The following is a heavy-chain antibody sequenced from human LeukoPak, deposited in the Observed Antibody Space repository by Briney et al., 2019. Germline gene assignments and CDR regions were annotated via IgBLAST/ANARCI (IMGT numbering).Heavy chain of an antibody. Sequence: GGSLRLSCAASGFTLSTYVMSWIRQAPGKGLEWVSYISSSSSYTNYADSVKGRFTISRDNAKNSLYLQMNSLRAEDTAVYYCARTVGATNYFDYWGQGTLVTVSS. CDR2: ISSSSSYT. D-gene: IGHD1-26*01. J-gene: IGHJ4*02. CDR1: GFTLSTYV. V-gene: IGHV3-11*03. CDR3: ARTVGATNYFDY.